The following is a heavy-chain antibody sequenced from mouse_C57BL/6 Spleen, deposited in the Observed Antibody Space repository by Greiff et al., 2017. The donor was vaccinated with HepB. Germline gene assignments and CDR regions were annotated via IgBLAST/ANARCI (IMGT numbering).Heavy chain of an antibody. CDR1: GYTFTSYW. CDR3: ASEDY. V-gene: IGHV1-59*01. Sequence: QVQLKQPGAELVRPGTSVKLSCKASGYTFTSYWMHWVKQRPGQGLEWIGVIDPSDSYTNYNQKFKGKATLTVDTSSSTAYMQLSSLTSEDSAVYYCASEDYWGQGTTLTVSS. J-gene: IGHJ2*01. CDR2: IDPSDSYT.